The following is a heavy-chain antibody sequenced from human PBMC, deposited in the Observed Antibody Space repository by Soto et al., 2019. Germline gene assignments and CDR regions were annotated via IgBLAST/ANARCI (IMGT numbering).Heavy chain of an antibody. D-gene: IGHD2-8*01. V-gene: IGHV3-30-3*01. J-gene: IGHJ4*02. CDR1: GFTFSSYA. CDR3: ARDQEPLYCTNGVCQRVRSPFDY. CDR2: ISYDGSNK. Sequence: GGSLRLSCAASGFTFSSYAMHWVRQAPGKGLEWVAVISYDGSNKYYADSVKGRFTISRDNSKNTLYLQMNSLRAEDTAVYYCARDQEPLYCTNGVCQRVRSPFDYWGQGTLVTVSS.